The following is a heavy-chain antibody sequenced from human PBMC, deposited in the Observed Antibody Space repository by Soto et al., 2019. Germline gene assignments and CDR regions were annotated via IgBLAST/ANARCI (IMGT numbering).Heavy chain of an antibody. CDR3: VMVDNYVTPTPQDV. CDR2: ISPYTGNT. D-gene: IGHD3-16*01. Sequence: AASVRVSCKPSAYIFVNYGIAWVRQPPGQGHEWIGSISPYTGNTHSASKVQGRLTMTTDTSTSTAYMDLGSLTSDDTAVYYCVMVDNYVTPTPQDVWGQGTTVTVSS. V-gene: IGHV1-18*01. J-gene: IGHJ6*02. CDR1: AYIFVNYG.